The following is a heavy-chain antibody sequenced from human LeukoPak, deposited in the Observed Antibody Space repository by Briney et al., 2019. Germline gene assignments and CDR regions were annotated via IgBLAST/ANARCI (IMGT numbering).Heavy chain of an antibody. D-gene: IGHD6-13*01. CDR3: ARDAHSSSWT. J-gene: IGHJ4*02. CDR2: IKQDGSEK. Sequence: GGSLRLSCAASGFTFSSYWMSWVRQAPGKGLEWVANIKQDGSEKYYVDSVKGRFTTTRDNAKSTLFLQMNSLRADDTGVYFCARDAHSSSWTWGQGTLVTVSS. CDR1: GFTFSSYW. V-gene: IGHV3-7*01.